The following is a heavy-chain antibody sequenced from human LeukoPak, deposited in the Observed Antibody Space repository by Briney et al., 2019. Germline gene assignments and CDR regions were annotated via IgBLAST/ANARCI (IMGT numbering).Heavy chain of an antibody. V-gene: IGHV5-51*01. J-gene: IGHJ3*02. D-gene: IGHD6-19*01. CDR2: IYPGDSNT. CDR3: ARQGAVGDAFDI. CDR1: GYSFTSYW. Sequence: GESLKISCKGSGYSFTSYWISWVRQMPGKGLEWMGIIYPGDSNTRYSPSFQGQVPISADKSISTAYLQWSTLKAADTAMYYCARQGAVGDAFDIWGQGTMVTVSS.